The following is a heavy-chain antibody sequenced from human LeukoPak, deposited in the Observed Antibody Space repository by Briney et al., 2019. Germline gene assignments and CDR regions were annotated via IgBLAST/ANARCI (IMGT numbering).Heavy chain of an antibody. J-gene: IGHJ6*04. Sequence: GGSLRLSCAASGFTFSSYGMSWVRQAPGKGLEWVSYISSSGSTIYYADSVKGRFTISRDNAKNSLYLQMNSLRAEDTAVYYCAELGITMIGGVWGKGTTVTSPQ. CDR2: ISSSGSTI. CDR3: AELGITMIGGV. V-gene: IGHV3-48*04. D-gene: IGHD3-10*02. CDR1: GFTFSSYG.